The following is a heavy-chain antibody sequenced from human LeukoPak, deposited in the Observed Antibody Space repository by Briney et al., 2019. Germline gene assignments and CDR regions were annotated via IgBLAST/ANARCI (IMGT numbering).Heavy chain of an antibody. CDR1: GYTFTSYG. J-gene: IGHJ4*02. D-gene: IGHD2-15*01. CDR3: ARVADCSGGSCYSPGIDY. CDR2: ISAYNGNT. V-gene: IGHV1-18*01. Sequence: ASVKVSCKASGYTFTSYGISWVRQAPGQGLEWMVSISAYNGNTNYAQKLQGRVTMTTDTSTSTAYMELRSLRSDDTAVYYCARVADCSGGSCYSPGIDYWGQGTLVTVSS.